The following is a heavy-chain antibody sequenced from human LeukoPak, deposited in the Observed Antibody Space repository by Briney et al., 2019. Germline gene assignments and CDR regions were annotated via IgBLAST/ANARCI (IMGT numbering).Heavy chain of an antibody. D-gene: IGHD6-25*01. J-gene: IGHJ4*02. Sequence: GGSLRLSCAASGLSFSTYSMNWVRKARGKGLEWVSYISHGSGLLFYADSVRGRFTISRDDARDSLYLQMNSLRAEDTAVYYCARRRSSVGPLGYWGQGTLVTVSS. V-gene: IGHV3-48*01. CDR2: ISHGSGLL. CDR1: GLSFSTYS. CDR3: ARRRSSVGPLGY.